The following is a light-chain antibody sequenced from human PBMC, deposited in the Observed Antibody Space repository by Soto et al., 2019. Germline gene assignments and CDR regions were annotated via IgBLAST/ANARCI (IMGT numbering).Light chain of an antibody. CDR2: SNN. V-gene: IGLV1-44*01. CDR3: AGWDDSLNGVV. J-gene: IGLJ2*01. CDR1: NSNIGSNT. Sequence: QAVLTQPPSASGTPGQRVTIPCSGSNSNIGSNTVNWYQQLPGAAPKLLIYSNNQRPSGVPDRFSGSKSGTSASLAITGLQSEDEADYYCAGWDDSLNGVVFGGGTKITV.